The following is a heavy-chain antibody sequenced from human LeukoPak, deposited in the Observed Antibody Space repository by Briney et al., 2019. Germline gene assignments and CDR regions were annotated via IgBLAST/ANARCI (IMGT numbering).Heavy chain of an antibody. V-gene: IGHV4-4*09. CDR2: IYTSAST. Sequence: SETLSLTCTVSGGSISSYYWSWIRQPPGKGLEWIGYIYTSASTNYNPSLKSRVTISVDTSKNQFSLKLSSVTAADTAVYYCASIAARNYFDYWGQGTLVTVSS. CDR3: ASIAARNYFDY. J-gene: IGHJ4*02. D-gene: IGHD6-6*01. CDR1: GGSISSYY.